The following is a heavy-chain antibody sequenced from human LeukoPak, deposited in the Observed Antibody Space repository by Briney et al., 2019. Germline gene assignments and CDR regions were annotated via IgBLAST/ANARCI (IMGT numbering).Heavy chain of an antibody. Sequence: PGGSLRLSCAASGFTLSNYAMSWVRQAPGKGLEWVSAISGSGGSTNYADSVKGRFTISRDNSKNTLYLQMNSLRAEDTAVYYCAKDPSGWYDHYFEYWGRGTLVTVSS. CDR2: ISGSGGST. D-gene: IGHD6-19*01. CDR1: GFTLSNYA. V-gene: IGHV3-23*01. CDR3: AKDPSGWYDHYFEY. J-gene: IGHJ4*02.